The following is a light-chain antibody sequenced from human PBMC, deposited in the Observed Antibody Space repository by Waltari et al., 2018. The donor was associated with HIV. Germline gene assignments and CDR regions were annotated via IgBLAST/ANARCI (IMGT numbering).Light chain of an antibody. Sequence: TLSLSPGDRVTLSCRASQSVSNNYLAWYQQKPGQAPRLLIYGASNRATGIPDRFSASGSGTDFTLTITCLQPEDFAVYYCQQYGSSPRTFGQGTKVEIK. CDR2: GAS. V-gene: IGKV3-20*01. CDR1: QSVSNNY. J-gene: IGKJ1*01. CDR3: QQYGSSPRT.